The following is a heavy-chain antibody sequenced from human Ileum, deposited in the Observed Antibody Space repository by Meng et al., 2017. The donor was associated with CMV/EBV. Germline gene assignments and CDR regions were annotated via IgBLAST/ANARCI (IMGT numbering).Heavy chain of an antibody. J-gene: IGHJ4*01. Sequence: ASVKVSCKASGYTFSTYGFSWVRQAPGQGLEWMGWISAYNGNTNYAQKLQGRVTMTTDTSTSTAYMELRGLRSDDTAVYYCARDGGVGASIPFDYWGQGNRVNGAS. CDR1: GYTFSTYG. V-gene: IGHV1-18*01. CDR2: ISAYNGNT. CDR3: ARDGGVGASIPFDY. D-gene: IGHD1-26*01.